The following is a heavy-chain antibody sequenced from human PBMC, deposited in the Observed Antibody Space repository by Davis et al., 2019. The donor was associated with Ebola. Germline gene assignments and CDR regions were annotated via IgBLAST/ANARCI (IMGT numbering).Heavy chain of an antibody. CDR1: GFTFSSYA. CDR3: AKGGTTWYSMDV. Sequence: GGSLRLSCAASGFTFSSYAMSWVRQAPGKGLEWVSAISGSGGSTYYADSVKGRFTISRDNSKNTMYLQTNSLRAEDTAVYYCAKGGTTWYSMDVWGKGTTVTVSS. CDR2: ISGSGGST. D-gene: IGHD1-14*01. V-gene: IGHV3-23*01. J-gene: IGHJ6*04.